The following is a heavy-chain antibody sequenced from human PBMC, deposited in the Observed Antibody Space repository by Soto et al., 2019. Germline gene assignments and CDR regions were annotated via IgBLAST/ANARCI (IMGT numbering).Heavy chain of an antibody. Sequence: GGSLRLSCAASGFTFSSYGMHWVRQAPGKGLEWVAVIWYDGSNKYYADSVKGRFTISRDNSKNTLYLQMNSLRAEDTAVYYCARDPNYDYYYYYYMDVWGKGTTVTVSS. CDR3: ARDPNYDYYYYYYMDV. CDR2: IWYDGSNK. CDR1: GFTFSSYG. D-gene: IGHD1-7*01. V-gene: IGHV3-33*01. J-gene: IGHJ6*03.